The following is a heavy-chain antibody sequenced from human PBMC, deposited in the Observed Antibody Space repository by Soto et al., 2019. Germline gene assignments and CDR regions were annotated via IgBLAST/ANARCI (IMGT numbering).Heavy chain of an antibody. CDR2: IKSKTDGGTT. V-gene: IGHV3-15*07. CDR3: TTDRYYYDSSGYDWFDP. J-gene: IGHJ5*02. Sequence: XGSLRLSCAASGFTFSNAWMNWVRQAPGKGLEWVGRIKSKTDGGTTDYAAPVKGRFTISRDDSKNTLYLQMNSLKTEDTAVYYCTTDRYYYDSSGYDWFDPWGQGTLVTVSS. CDR1: GFTFSNAW. D-gene: IGHD3-22*01.